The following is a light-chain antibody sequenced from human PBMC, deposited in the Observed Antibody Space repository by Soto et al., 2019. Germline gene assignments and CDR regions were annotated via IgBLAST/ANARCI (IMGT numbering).Light chain of an antibody. V-gene: IGLV2-11*01. CDR2: DVN. CDR1: TTDVGTYNS. Sequence: QSALTQPRSVSGSPGQSVTISCTGTTTDVGTYNSVSWYQQHPGKAPKLMIYDVNKRPSGVPHRFSGSMSGNTASLTISGLQADDEADYYCSSYAGSSNVFGTGTKLTVL. J-gene: IGLJ1*01. CDR3: SSYAGSSNV.